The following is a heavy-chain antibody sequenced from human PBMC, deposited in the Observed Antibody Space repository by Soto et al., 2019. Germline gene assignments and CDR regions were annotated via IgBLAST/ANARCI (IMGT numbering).Heavy chain of an antibody. D-gene: IGHD3-22*01. CDR1: GFTFSSDA. CDR3: ERDGWLYYASTSQGMDV. Sequence: WGSLCPSCAASGFTFSSDAAHRVRQAPGQGLEWVAVISYDGNNKNYADSVKGRFTISRDNSKNTLYLQMNSLRAEDTSVYYCERDGWLYYASTSQGMDVWGQGT. V-gene: IGHV3-30-3*01. CDR2: ISYDGNNK. J-gene: IGHJ6*02.